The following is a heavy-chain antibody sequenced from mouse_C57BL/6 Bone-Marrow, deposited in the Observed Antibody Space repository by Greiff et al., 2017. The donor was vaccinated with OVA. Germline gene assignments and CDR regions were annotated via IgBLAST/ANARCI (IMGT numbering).Heavy chain of an antibody. D-gene: IGHD2-1*01. J-gene: IGHJ4*01. CDR2: ISDGGSYT. V-gene: IGHV5-4*01. CDR3: ARDPPYGNYRRGYAMDY. CDR1: GFTFSSYA. Sequence: EVQRVESGGGLVKPGGSLKLSCAASGFTFSSYAMSWVRQTPEKRLEWVATISDGGSYTYYPDNVKGRFTISRDNAKNNRYLQMSHLKSEDTAMYYWARDPPYGNYRRGYAMDYWGQGTSVTVSS.